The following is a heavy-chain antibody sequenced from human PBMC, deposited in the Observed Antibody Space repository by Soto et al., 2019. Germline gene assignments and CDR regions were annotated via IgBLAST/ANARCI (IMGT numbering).Heavy chain of an antibody. V-gene: IGHV4-59*07. CDR1: GGSISSYY. J-gene: IGHJ6*02. CDR2: IYYSGST. CDR3: ARVRGYSYGMTYYYYGMDV. D-gene: IGHD5-18*01. Sequence: PSDTLSLTCTVSGGSISSYYWSWIRQPPGKGLEWIGYIYYSGSTNYNPSLKSRVTISVDTSTNQFSLKLSSVTAADTAVYYCARVRGYSYGMTYYYYGMDVWGQGTPVTVSS.